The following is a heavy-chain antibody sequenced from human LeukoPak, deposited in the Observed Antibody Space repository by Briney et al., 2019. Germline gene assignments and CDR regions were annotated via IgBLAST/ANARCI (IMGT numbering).Heavy chain of an antibody. CDR2: INPNSGGT. Sequence: GASVKVSCKASGYTFTGYYMHWVRQAPGQGLEWMGWINPNSGGTNYAQKSQGRVTMTRDTSISTAYMELSRLRSDDTAVYYCARETGYYYDSSDPDSGYYYYYGMDVWGQGTTVTVSS. D-gene: IGHD3-22*01. CDR3: ARETGYYYDSSDPDSGYYYYYGMDV. CDR1: GYTFTGYY. V-gene: IGHV1-2*02. J-gene: IGHJ6*02.